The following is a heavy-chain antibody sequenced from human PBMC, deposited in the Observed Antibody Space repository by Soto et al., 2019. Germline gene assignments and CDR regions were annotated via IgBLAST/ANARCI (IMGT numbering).Heavy chain of an antibody. CDR1: GFTFSSYE. V-gene: IGHV3-48*03. Sequence: LSWAASGFTFSSYEMNWVRQAPGKGLEWVSYISSSGSTIYYADSVKGRFTISRDNAKNSLYLQMNSLRAEDTAVYYCARGRYYYDSSGYYFSPGFDPWGQGTLVTVSS. CDR2: ISSSGSTI. CDR3: ARGRYYYDSSGYYFSPGFDP. D-gene: IGHD3-22*01. J-gene: IGHJ5*02.